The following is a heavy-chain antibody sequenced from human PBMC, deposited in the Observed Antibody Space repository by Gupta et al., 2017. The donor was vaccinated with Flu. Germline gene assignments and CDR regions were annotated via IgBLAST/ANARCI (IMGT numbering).Heavy chain of an antibody. D-gene: IGHD2-15*01. Sequence: QVQLVESGGGVVQPGRSLRLSCAASGFTFSSYGMHWVRQAPGKGLEWVAVIWYDGSNKYYADSVKGRFTISRDNSKNTLYLQMNSLRAEDTAVYYCARVASDPLGLPPDYWGQGTLVTVSS. V-gene: IGHV3-33*01. J-gene: IGHJ4*02. CDR1: GFTFSSYG. CDR2: IWYDGSNK. CDR3: ARVASDPLGLPPDY.